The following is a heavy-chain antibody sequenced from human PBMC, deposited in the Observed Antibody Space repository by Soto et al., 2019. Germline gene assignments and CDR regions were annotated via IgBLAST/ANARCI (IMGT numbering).Heavy chain of an antibody. D-gene: IGHD3-10*01. J-gene: IGHJ5*02. CDR3: VGGFRSYYFP. CDR1: GYTFTSYA. V-gene: IGHV1-69*04. CDR2: IIPILGIA. Sequence: SVKVSCKASGYTFTSYAMHWVRQAPGQGLEWMGRIIPILGIANYAQKFQGRVTITADKSTSTAYMELSSLRSEDTAVYYCVGGFRSYYFPWGQGTLVTVSS.